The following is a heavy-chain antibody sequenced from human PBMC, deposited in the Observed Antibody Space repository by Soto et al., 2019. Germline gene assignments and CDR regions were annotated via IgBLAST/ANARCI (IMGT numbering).Heavy chain of an antibody. V-gene: IGHV1-18*01. Sequence: QVQLVQSGAEVKKPGASVKVSCKASGYTFTSYGISWVRQAPGQGPEWMGRISTYNGNTNYVQKLQGRVTMTTDTSTNTAYMELRSLRYDDTAVYYCARDPGYSTTWHQAFGIWGQGTMVTVSS. J-gene: IGHJ3*02. CDR1: GYTFTSYG. CDR2: ISTYNGNT. CDR3: ARDPGYSTTWHQAFGI. D-gene: IGHD6-13*01.